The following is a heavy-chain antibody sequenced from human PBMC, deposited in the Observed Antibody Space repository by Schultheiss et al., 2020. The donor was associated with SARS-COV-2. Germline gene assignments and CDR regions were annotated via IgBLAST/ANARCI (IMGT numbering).Heavy chain of an antibody. V-gene: IGHV4-39*01. Sequence: SETLSLTCTVSGGSISSTSYYWGWIRQSPGKGLDWIGNIYYSGRSYYNPSLKSRVTMSVDTSKNQFSLKLSSVTAADTAVYYCARVLRYYDFWSGYYLRPAEVGYYYYYGMDVWGQGTTVTVSS. CDR3: ARVLRYYDFWSGYYLRPAEVGYYYYYGMDV. D-gene: IGHD3-3*01. CDR1: GGSISSTSYY. J-gene: IGHJ6*02. CDR2: IYYSGRS.